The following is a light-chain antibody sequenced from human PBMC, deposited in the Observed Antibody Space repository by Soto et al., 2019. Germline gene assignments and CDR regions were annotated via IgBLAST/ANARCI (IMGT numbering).Light chain of an antibody. CDR2: GAS. CDR3: QQYNNWPTT. CDR1: QSVSSN. V-gene: IGKV3-15*01. Sequence: EIVMTQSPATLSVSPGERATLSCRASQSVSSNLAWYQQKPGQAPRLLIYGASTRATGIPARFSGSGSGTEFTLTISNLQSEDFAVYHCQQYNNWPTTFGQGTKVHIK. J-gene: IGKJ1*01.